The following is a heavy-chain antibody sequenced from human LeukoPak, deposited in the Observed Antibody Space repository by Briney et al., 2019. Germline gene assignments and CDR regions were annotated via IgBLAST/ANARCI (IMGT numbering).Heavy chain of an antibody. Sequence: GGSLRLSCAASGFTFSSYAMSWVRQAPGKGLEWVSAISGSGGSTYYADSVKGRFTISRDNSKNTLYLQMNSLGAEDTAVYYCAKPYCSSTSCYVGTNFDYWGQGTLVTVSS. J-gene: IGHJ4*02. CDR1: GFTFSSYA. CDR2: ISGSGGST. V-gene: IGHV3-23*01. D-gene: IGHD2-2*01. CDR3: AKPYCSSTSCYVGTNFDY.